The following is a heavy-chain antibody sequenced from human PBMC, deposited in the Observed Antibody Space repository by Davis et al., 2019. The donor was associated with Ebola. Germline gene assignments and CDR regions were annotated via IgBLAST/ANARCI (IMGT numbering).Heavy chain of an antibody. CDR3: ARVLLGTGYGMDY. V-gene: IGHV1-2*06. CDR2: LTPHTGAT. CDR1: GYTFIAYY. J-gene: IGHJ4*02. Sequence: ASVKVSCKASGYTFIAYYIHWVRQAPGQGLEWMGRLTPHTGATDYAQKFQGRVTMTRDTSISTAYMELSRLRSDDTAVYYCARVLLGTGYGMDYWGQGTLVTVSS. D-gene: IGHD2-21*01.